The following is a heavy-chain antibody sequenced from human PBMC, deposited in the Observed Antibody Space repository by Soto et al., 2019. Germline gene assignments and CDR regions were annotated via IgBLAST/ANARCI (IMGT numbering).Heavy chain of an antibody. V-gene: IGHV3-23*01. CDR3: ASNTSYYSPDY. CDR2: ISVSGGST. CDR1: GFTFSSYA. J-gene: IGHJ4*02. D-gene: IGHD2-21*01. Sequence: EVQLLESGGGLVQPGGSLRLSCAASGFTFSSYAMNWVRQAPGKGLAWVSGISVSGGSTDYADSVKGRFTISRDNSKNTRYLQMNSLRAEDTAVYYCASNTSYYSPDYWGQGTLVTVSS.